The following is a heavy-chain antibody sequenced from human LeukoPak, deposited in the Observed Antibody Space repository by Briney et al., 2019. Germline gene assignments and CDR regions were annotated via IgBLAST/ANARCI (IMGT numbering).Heavy chain of an antibody. J-gene: IGHJ5*02. CDR1: GFTFSSYS. CDR3: ARGVETFRGVINP. V-gene: IGHV3-21*01. CDR2: ISSSSSCI. Sequence: KPGGSLRLSCAASGFTFSSYSMNWVRQAPGKGLEWVSSISSSSSCIYYADSVKGRFTISRDNAKNSLYLQMNSLRAEDTAVYYCARGVETFRGVINPWGQGTLVTVSS. D-gene: IGHD3-10*01.